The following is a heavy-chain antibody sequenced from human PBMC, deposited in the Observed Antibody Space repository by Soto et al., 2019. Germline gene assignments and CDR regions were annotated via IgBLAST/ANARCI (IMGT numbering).Heavy chain of an antibody. CDR1: GFTFSSYG. D-gene: IGHD3-10*01. CDR3: AKDIWFGESQGPFDY. Sequence: LRLSCAASGFTFSSYGMHWVRQAPGKGLEWVAVISYDGSNKYYADSVKGRFTISRDNSKNTLYLQMNSLRAEDTAVYYCAKDIWFGESQGPFDYWGQGTLVTVSS. CDR2: ISYDGSNK. V-gene: IGHV3-30*18. J-gene: IGHJ4*02.